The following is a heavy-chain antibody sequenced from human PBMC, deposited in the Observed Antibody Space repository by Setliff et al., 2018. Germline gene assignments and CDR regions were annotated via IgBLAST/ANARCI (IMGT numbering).Heavy chain of an antibody. V-gene: IGHV1-18*01. CDR2: ISPYNGYI. CDR1: GYTFSTYG. D-gene: IGHD2-2*01. J-gene: IGHJ5*02. Sequence: GASVKVSCKASGYTFSTYGIAWVRQAPGQGLEWMGWISPYNGYIIYAHKFQGRVTMTTDTYTSTANMELRSLRSDDTAVYYCVRAPPTVVIPPGRAFFDPWGQVTLVTVSS. CDR3: VRAPPTVVIPPGRAFFDP.